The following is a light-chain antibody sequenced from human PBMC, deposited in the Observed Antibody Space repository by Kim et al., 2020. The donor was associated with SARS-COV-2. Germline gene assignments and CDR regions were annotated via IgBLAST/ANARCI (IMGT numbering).Light chain of an antibody. Sequence: SSELTQPPSVSVSPGQTASITCSGDKSGDKYACWYQQKPGQSPVLVIYQDSKRPSGIPERFSGSNSGNTATLTISGTQAMDEADYYCQAWDSSTADVVFGGGTQLTVL. CDR2: QDS. V-gene: IGLV3-1*01. CDR1: KSGDKY. CDR3: QAWDSSTADVV. J-gene: IGLJ2*01.